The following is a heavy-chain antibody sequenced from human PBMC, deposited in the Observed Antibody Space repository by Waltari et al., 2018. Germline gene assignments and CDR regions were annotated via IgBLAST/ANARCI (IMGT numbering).Heavy chain of an antibody. Sequence: EVQLVESGGDLVQPGRSLRLSCAASGFTIDDYAMPWVRQVPGKGLEWVAGINWNSGSIGYGESVKGRFTISRDNDRNSLYLQMSSLTTEDTAVYYCAKKNDEVFDRNGLVYDAFDMWGQGTMVTVSS. D-gene: IGHD1-1*01. CDR2: INWNSGSI. CDR1: GFTIDDYA. V-gene: IGHV3-9*01. CDR3: AKKNDEVFDRNGLVYDAFDM. J-gene: IGHJ3*02.